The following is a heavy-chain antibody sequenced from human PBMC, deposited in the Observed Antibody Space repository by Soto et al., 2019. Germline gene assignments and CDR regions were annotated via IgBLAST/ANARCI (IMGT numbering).Heavy chain of an antibody. CDR3: ARGWDSSDYREFDY. CDR1: GGTFSSYA. D-gene: IGHD3-22*01. CDR2: IIPIFGTA. J-gene: IGHJ4*02. V-gene: IGHV1-69*13. Sequence: AAVKVSCKASGGTFSSYAISWVRQAPGQGLEWMGGIIPIFGTANYAQKLQGRVTITADESTSTAYMELSSLRSEDTAVYYCARGWDSSDYREFDYWGQGTLVTVSS.